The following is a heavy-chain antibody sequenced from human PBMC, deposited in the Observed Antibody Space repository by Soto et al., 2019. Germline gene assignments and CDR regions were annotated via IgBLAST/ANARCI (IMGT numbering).Heavy chain of an antibody. CDR2: INPNSGGT. D-gene: IGHD3-22*01. V-gene: IGHV1-2*02. Sequence: ASVKVSCKASGYTFTDYYVHWVRQAPGQGLEWMGWINPNSGGTKSAQKFQGRVTMTRDTSISTAYMELSRLRSDDTAVYYCARRKADYYASSGYHYYFDYWGQGTLVTVYS. J-gene: IGHJ4*02. CDR3: ARRKADYYASSGYHYYFDY. CDR1: GYTFTDYY.